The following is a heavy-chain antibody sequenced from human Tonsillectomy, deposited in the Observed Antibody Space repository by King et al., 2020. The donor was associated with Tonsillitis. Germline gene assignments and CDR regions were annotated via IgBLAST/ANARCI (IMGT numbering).Heavy chain of an antibody. J-gene: IGHJ4*02. CDR1: GFSFRSFG. V-gene: IGHV3-30*03. CDR3: ARGSGDLDY. Sequence: VQLVESGGGVVQPGRSLRLPCAASGFSFRSFGVNWFRQAPGKGLEGGALVSSDGNNKFYAVPVKRRFTIPRANSKNTVNLQMTTLRIEDTGVYYCARGSGDLDYWGQGTQVTVSS. CDR2: VSSDGNNK. D-gene: IGHD7-27*01.